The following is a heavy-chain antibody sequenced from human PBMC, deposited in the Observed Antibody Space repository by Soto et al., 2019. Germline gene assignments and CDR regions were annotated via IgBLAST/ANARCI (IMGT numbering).Heavy chain of an antibody. D-gene: IGHD7-27*01. CDR2: ISYDGSNK. J-gene: IGHJ3*02. Sequence: QVQLVESGGGVVQPGRSLRLSCAASGFTFSSYGMHWVRQAPGKGLEWVALISYDGSNKYYADSVKGRFTISRDNSKNPRYLQMNSLRTEDTAVYYCAKDLGHGGRGAFEIWGQGTMVTVSS. CDR1: GFTFSSYG. V-gene: IGHV3-30*18. CDR3: AKDLGHGGRGAFEI.